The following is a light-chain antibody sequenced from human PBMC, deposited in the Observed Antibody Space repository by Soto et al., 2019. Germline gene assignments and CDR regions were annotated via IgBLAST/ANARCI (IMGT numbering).Light chain of an antibody. CDR2: EVN. V-gene: IGLV2-23*02. CDR1: SSDVGLYNI. J-gene: IGLJ1*01. Sequence: QSVLTQPASVSGSPGQSITISSTGTSSDVGLYNIVSWYQQHPGKAPKLLIYEVNRRPSGVSTRFSGAKSGNTASLTISGLQAEDEADYHCCSFAGASTYVFGGGSKVTVL. CDR3: CSFAGASTYV.